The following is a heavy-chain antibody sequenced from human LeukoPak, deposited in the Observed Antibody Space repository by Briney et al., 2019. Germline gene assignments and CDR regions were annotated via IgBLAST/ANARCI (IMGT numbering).Heavy chain of an antibody. V-gene: IGHV3-15*01. D-gene: IGHD4-23*01. Sequence: PGGSLRLSCAASGFTFSNAWMSWVRQAPGKGLEWVGRIKSKTDGGTTDYAAPVKGRFTISRDDSKNTLYLQMNSLKTEDTAVYYCTTAPLRWYPAEYFQHWGQGTLVTVSS. CDR3: TTAPLRWYPAEYFQH. J-gene: IGHJ1*01. CDR1: GFTFSNAW. CDR2: IKSKTDGGTT.